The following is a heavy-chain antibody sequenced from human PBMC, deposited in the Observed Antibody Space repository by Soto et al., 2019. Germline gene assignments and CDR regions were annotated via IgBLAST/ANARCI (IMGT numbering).Heavy chain of an antibody. Sequence: ASVKVSCKPSGYTFTGYYIHWVRQAPGQGLEWMGWINPNSGATNYALKFQGRVTMTRDTSISAAYMELNSLTSDDTAVYYCARSRLTDYSIDYWGQGTLVTVSS. V-gene: IGHV1-2*02. J-gene: IGHJ4*02. CDR3: ARSRLTDYSIDY. CDR2: INPNSGAT. D-gene: IGHD4-4*01. CDR1: GYTFTGYY.